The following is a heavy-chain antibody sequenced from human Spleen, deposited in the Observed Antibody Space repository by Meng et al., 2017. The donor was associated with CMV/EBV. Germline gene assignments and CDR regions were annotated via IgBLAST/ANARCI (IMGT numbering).Heavy chain of an antibody. CDR3: ASVRGYCSGNSCYPADY. Sequence: GGSLRLSCAASGFNFDDYGMSWVRQAPGKGLQWVSNINWNGGSTAYADSVKGRFTISRDNAKNSLYLQMNSLRAEDTALYYCASVRGYCSGNSCYPADYWGQGTLVTVSS. CDR1: GFNFDDYG. V-gene: IGHV3-20*04. CDR2: INWNGGST. D-gene: IGHD2-2*01. J-gene: IGHJ4*02.